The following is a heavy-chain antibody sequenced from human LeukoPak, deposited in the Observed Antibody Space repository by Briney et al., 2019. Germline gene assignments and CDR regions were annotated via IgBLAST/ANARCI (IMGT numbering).Heavy chain of an antibody. CDR1: GGSCSGYY. D-gene: IGHD1-1*01. CDR2: INHSGST. Sequence: PSGTLSLTCAVYGGSCSGYYWSWIRQPPGKGLEWIGEINHSGSTNYNPSLKSRVTISVDTSKSQFTLKLSSVTAADTAVYYCARAGLERSFDYWGQGTLVTVSS. CDR3: ARAGLERSFDY. J-gene: IGHJ4*02. V-gene: IGHV4-34*01.